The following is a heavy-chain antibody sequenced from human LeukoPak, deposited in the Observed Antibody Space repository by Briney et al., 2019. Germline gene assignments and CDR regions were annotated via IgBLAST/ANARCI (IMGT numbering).Heavy chain of an antibody. J-gene: IGHJ4*02. V-gene: IGHV1-8*01. CDR3: ARDVKVVVRGVILGLPLGY. CDR1: GYTFTSYD. Sequence: ASVKVSCKASGYTFTSYDINWVRQATGQGLEWMGWMNPNSGNTGYAQKFQGRVTMTRNTSISTAYMELSSLRSEDTAVYYCARDVKVVVRGVILGLPLGYWGQGTLVTVSS. CDR2: MNPNSGNT. D-gene: IGHD3-10*01.